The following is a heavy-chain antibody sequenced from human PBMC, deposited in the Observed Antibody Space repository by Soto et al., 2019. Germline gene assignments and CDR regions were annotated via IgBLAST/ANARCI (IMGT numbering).Heavy chain of an antibody. Sequence: SETLSLTCTVSGGSISSYYWSWIRQPPGKGLEWIGYIYYSGSTNYNPSLKSRVTISVDTSKNQFSLKLSSVTAADTAVYYCARAPMYSGSYYVDYWGQGTLVTVSS. J-gene: IGHJ4*02. D-gene: IGHD1-26*01. CDR3: ARAPMYSGSYYVDY. CDR2: IYYSGST. CDR1: GGSISSYY. V-gene: IGHV4-59*01.